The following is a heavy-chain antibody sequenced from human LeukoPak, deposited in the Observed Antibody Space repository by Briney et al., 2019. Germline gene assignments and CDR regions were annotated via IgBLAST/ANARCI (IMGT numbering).Heavy chain of an antibody. D-gene: IGHD3-22*01. V-gene: IGHV1-18*01. CDR2: ISAYNGNT. CDR3: ARDYYYDSSGYYPLFDY. J-gene: IGHJ4*02. Sequence: ASVKVSCKASGGTFSSYAISWVRQAPGQGLEWMGWISAYNGNTNYAQKLQGRVTMTTDTSTNTAYMELRSLRSDDTAVYYCARDYYYDSSGYYPLFDYWGQGTLVTVSS. CDR1: GGTFSSYA.